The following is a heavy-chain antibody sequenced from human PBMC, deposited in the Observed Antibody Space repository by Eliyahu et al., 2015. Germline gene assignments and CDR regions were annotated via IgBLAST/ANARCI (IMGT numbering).Heavy chain of an antibody. V-gene: IGHV6-1*01. CDR1: GDSVSXNXXV. Sequence: QVQLQQSGPGLVKPSQTLSLTCAIXGDSVSXNXXVWNWIRQSPSRGLEWLGRTYYRSKWYNDYAVSVKSRITINPDTSKNQFSLQLNSVTPEDTAVYYCARGCSSTSCYSYYYGMDVWGQGTTVTVSS. CDR3: ARGCSSTSCYSYYYGMDV. J-gene: IGHJ6*02. D-gene: IGHD2-2*02. CDR2: TYYRSKWYN.